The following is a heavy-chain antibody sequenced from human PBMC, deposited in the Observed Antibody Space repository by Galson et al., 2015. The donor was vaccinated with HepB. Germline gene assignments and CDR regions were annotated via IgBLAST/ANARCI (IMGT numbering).Heavy chain of an antibody. V-gene: IGHV4-39*01. D-gene: IGHD6-13*01. J-gene: IGHJ4*02. Sequence: LSLTCTVSGGSISSSSYYWGWIRQPPGKGLEWIGSIYYSGSTYYNPSLKSRVTISVDTSKNQFSLKLSSVTAADTAVYYCARLRRSAAGVWFVEYYFDYWGQGTLVTVSS. CDR3: ARLRRSAAGVWFVEYYFDY. CDR2: IYYSGST. CDR1: GGSISSSSYY.